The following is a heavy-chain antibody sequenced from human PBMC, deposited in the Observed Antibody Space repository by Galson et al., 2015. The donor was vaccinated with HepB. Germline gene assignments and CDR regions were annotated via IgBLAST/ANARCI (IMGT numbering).Heavy chain of an antibody. D-gene: IGHD7-27*01. Sequence: PALVKPTPTLTLTCTFSGFSLSTSGVAVGWIRQPPGKALEWLALIYWNDDKRCSPSLKSRVTITKDTSKNQVVLTLTNMDPMDTGTYYCARSRKLGMNFDYWGQGTLVTVSS. J-gene: IGHJ4*02. V-gene: IGHV2-5*01. CDR2: IYWNDDK. CDR3: ARSRKLGMNFDY. CDR1: GFSLSTSGVA.